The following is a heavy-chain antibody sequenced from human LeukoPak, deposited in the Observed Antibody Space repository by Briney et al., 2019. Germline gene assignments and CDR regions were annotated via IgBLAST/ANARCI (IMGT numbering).Heavy chain of an antibody. V-gene: IGHV4-39*07. Sequence: PSETLSLTCTVSGGSITSSSYYWGWIRQPPGKGLEWIGSIYYSGSPYYNPSLKSRVTISVDTSKNQFSLKLSSVTAADTAVYYCARDMLHYYDSSGYYYSNSWGQGTLVTVSS. D-gene: IGHD3-22*01. CDR1: GGSITSSSYY. CDR3: ARDMLHYYDSSGYYYSNS. CDR2: IYYSGSP. J-gene: IGHJ4*02.